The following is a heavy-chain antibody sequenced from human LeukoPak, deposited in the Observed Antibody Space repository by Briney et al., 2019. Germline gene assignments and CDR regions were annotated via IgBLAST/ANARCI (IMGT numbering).Heavy chain of an antibody. Sequence: GGSLRLSCAASGFTFSSYSMNWVRQAPGKGLEWVSSISSSSSYIYYADSMKGRFTISRDNAKNSLYLQMNSLRAEDTAVYYCARATFEAEQWLVSNFDYWGQGTLVTVSS. CDR3: ARATFEAEQWLVSNFDY. D-gene: IGHD6-19*01. CDR2: ISSSSSYI. J-gene: IGHJ4*02. V-gene: IGHV3-21*04. CDR1: GFTFSSYS.